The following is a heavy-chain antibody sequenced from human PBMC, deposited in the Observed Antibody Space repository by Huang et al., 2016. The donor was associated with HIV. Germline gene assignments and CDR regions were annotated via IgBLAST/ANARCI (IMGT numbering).Heavy chain of an antibody. CDR1: GGSFSNYY. Sequence: QVQLQQWGAGLLKPSETLSLTCAVYGGSFSNYYWSWIRQPPGKGLAWIGEINHGGGTNYNPSLKSRVTISVDTSKDQFSLKLSSVTAADTAVYYCASFYYYDSTGYFSAFDYWGQGTLVTVSS. CDR2: INHGGGT. J-gene: IGHJ4*02. V-gene: IGHV4-34*01. CDR3: ASFYYYDSTGYFSAFDY. D-gene: IGHD3-22*01.